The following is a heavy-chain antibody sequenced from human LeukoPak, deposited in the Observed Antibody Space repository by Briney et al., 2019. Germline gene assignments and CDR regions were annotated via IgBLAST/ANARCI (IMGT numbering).Heavy chain of an antibody. D-gene: IGHD1-26*01. CDR1: GFTLSQVY. CDR3: TTRFLVGGTELVDP. CDR2: IKRKNDGETT. Sequence: PVGSLRLSCTASGFTLSQVYVSWVRQLPGKGLEWDGGIKRKNDGETTDYGAPVQARFAISRDDSKNTVYLQMNSLKSDDTGVYYCTTRFLVGGTELVDPWGQGTLVTVSS. J-gene: IGHJ5*02. V-gene: IGHV3-15*01.